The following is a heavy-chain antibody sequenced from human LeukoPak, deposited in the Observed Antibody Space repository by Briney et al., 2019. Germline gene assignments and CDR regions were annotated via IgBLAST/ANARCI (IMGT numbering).Heavy chain of an antibody. D-gene: IGHD2-21*01. CDR1: GFTFSSYA. Sequence: GGSLRLSCSASGFTFSSYAMHWVRQAPGKGREYVSGISGNGGTTSYADSLKGRFTISRDNAKKSLYLQMSSLRPEDTALYFCVKGDWYFESWGQGTLVTVSS. CDR3: VKGDWYFES. V-gene: IGHV3-64*03. J-gene: IGHJ4*02. CDR2: ISGNGGTT.